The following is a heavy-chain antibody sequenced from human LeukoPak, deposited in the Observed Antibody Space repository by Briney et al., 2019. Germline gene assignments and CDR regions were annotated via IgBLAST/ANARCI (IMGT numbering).Heavy chain of an antibody. D-gene: IGHD6-19*01. V-gene: IGHV1-69*13. J-gene: IGHJ4*02. CDR2: IIPIFGTA. Sequence: ASVKVSCKASGYTFTSYGISWVRQAPGQGLEWMGGIIPIFGTAKYAQKFQGRVTITADESTSTVYMELSSLRSEDTAVYYCASPQGYSSGTLGYWGQGTLVTVSS. CDR3: ASPQGYSSGTLGY. CDR1: GYTFTSYG.